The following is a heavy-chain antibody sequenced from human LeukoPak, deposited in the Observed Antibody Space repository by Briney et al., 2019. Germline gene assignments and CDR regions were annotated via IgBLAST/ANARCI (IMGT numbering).Heavy chain of an antibody. D-gene: IGHD3-10*01. J-gene: IGHJ4*02. V-gene: IGHV3-33*01. CDR3: AREIRSDYYGSGKVVDY. CDR2: IWYDGSNK. CDR1: GFTFSSYG. Sequence: GGSLRLSCAASGFTFSSYGMHWVRQAPGKGLEWVAVIWYDGSNKYYADSVKGRFTISRGNSKNTLYLQMNSLRAEDTAVYYCAREIRSDYYGSGKVVDYWGQGTLVTVSS.